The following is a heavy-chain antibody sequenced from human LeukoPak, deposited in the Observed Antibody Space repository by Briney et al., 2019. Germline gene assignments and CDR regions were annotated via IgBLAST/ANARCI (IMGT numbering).Heavy chain of an antibody. CDR2: IKQDGSEK. CDR1: GFTFSSYW. CDR3: ARAVAGTLYYYYYYMDV. D-gene: IGHD6-19*01. V-gene: IGHV3-7*01. Sequence: GGSLRLSCAASGFTFSSYWMSWVRQAPGKGLEWVANIKQDGSEKYYVDSVKGRFTISRDNAKNSLYLQMNSLRAEDTAVYYCARAVAGTLYYYYYYMDVWGKGTTVTVSS. J-gene: IGHJ6*03.